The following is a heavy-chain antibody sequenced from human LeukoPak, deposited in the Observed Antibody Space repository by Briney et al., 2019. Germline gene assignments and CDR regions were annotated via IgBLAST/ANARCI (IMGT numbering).Heavy chain of an antibody. CDR1: GGSISSYY. D-gene: IGHD3-9*01. V-gene: IGHV4-59*12. CDR3: ARVNLQTPYYDILTGYSYYYYYGMDV. CDR2: IYYSGST. Sequence: PSETLSLTCTVSGGSISSYYWSWIRQPPGKGLEWIGYIYYSGSTNYNPTLKSRVTISVDTSKNQFSLKLSSVTAADTAVYYCARVNLQTPYYDILTGYSYYYYYGMDVWGQGTTVTVSS. J-gene: IGHJ6*02.